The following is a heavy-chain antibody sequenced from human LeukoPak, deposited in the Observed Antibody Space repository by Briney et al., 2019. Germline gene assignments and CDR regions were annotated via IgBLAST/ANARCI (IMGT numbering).Heavy chain of an antibody. J-gene: IGHJ4*02. D-gene: IGHD3-10*01. Sequence: GESLKISCAASGFTFNNAWMSWVRQAPGKGPEWVGRIKSKTNGGTTDYAAPVKGRFTISRDDSKNTLYLQMNSLKIEDTAVYYCTIYYYGSGSYNYWGQGTLVTVSS. CDR1: GFTFNNAW. CDR3: TIYYYGSGSYNY. CDR2: IKSKTNGGTT. V-gene: IGHV3-15*01.